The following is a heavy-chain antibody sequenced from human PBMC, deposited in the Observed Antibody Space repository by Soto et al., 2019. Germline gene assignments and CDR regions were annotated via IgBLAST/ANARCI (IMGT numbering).Heavy chain of an antibody. V-gene: IGHV3-23*01. CDR1: GFTLRNYA. CDR3: XFRHLLXDDTLQPLLYFDY. CDR2: ITKSGDST. J-gene: IGHJ4*02. Sequence: SLRLSCAASGFTLRNYAMSWVRQTPGKGLEWVSLITKSGDSTYYADSVKGRFTISRDNSKNTLFLQMNSLRAEDTALYYXXFRHLLXDDTLQPLLYFDYRGQGTLVTVSS. D-gene: IGHD2-8*01.